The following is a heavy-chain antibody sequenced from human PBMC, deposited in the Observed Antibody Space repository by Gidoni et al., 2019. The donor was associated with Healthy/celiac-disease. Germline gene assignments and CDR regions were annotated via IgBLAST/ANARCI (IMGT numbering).Heavy chain of an antibody. CDR1: GYTFTGYS. CDR3: ARVGITIFGVVITFFDY. D-gene: IGHD3-3*01. V-gene: IGHV1-2*02. Sequence: QVQLVQSGAEVKKPGPSVKVSCKASGYTFTGYSMPWVRQAPGQGLEWMGWINPNSGGTNYAQKFQGRVTMTRDTSSSTAYMELSRLRSDDTAVYYCARVGITIFGVVITFFDYWGQGTLVTVSS. CDR2: INPNSGGT. J-gene: IGHJ4*02.